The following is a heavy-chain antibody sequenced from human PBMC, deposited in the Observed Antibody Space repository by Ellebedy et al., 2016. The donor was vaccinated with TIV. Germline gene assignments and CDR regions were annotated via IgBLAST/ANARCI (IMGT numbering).Heavy chain of an antibody. D-gene: IGHD6-13*01. J-gene: IGHJ4*02. Sequence: GESLKISCKGPGYTFTNSWIGWVRQMPGKGLEWMGNIYPGDSNIRYSPSFPGQVTISADKSISTAYLQWNSLKASDTAMYYCARYRSIAAGEYDSWGQGTLVTVSS. CDR3: ARYRSIAAGEYDS. CDR2: IYPGDSNI. V-gene: IGHV5-51*01. CDR1: GYTFTNSW.